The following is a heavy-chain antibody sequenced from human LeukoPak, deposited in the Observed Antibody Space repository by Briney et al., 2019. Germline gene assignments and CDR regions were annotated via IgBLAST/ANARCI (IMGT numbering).Heavy chain of an antibody. Sequence: KSSETLSLTCTVSGGSISSSSYYWGWIRQPPGKGLEWIGRIYTSGSTNYNPSLKSRVTMSVDTSKDQFSLKLSSVTAADTAVYYCARDRYYYDSSGYYLLDYWGQGTLVTVSS. J-gene: IGHJ4*02. D-gene: IGHD3-22*01. V-gene: IGHV4-39*07. CDR3: ARDRYYYDSSGYYLLDY. CDR1: GGSISSSSYY. CDR2: IYTSGST.